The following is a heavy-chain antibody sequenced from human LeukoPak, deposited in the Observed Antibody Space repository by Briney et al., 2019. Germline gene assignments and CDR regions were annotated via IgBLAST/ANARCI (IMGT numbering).Heavy chain of an antibody. V-gene: IGHV4-59*01. D-gene: IGHD6-13*01. Sequence: PSETLSLTCTVSGGSISSYYWSWLRQPPGKGLEWIGYIYYSGSTNYNPSLKSRVTISVDTSKNQFSLKLSSVTAADTAVYYCARSRSRIAAAGAYWGQGTLVTVSS. CDR1: GGSISSYY. CDR2: IYYSGST. CDR3: ARSRSRIAAAGAY. J-gene: IGHJ4*02.